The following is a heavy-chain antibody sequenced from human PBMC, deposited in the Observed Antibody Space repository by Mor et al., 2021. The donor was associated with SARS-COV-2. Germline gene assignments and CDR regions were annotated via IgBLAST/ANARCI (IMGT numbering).Heavy chain of an antibody. D-gene: IGHD2-2*03. V-gene: IGHV3-30*02. Sequence: YADSVKGRFTISRDNSKNTLYMQRNSLRAEDTAVYYCAKYKDGYCSTTTCSSVDYWGQGTLVTVSS. CDR3: AKYKDGYCSTTTCSSVDY. J-gene: IGHJ4*02.